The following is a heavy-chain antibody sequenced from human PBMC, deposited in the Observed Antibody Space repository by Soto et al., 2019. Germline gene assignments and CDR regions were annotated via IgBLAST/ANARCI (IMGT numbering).Heavy chain of an antibody. Sequence: QVQLVQSGAEVKKPGSSVKISCRSSGTSFSNYFIGWVRQAPGHGLEWMGDIIPMLGTPKYAQKFQGRVTITADECTSTAYLELNSLRVEDTAIYYCARQYSMAYFDYWGQGTLVRVSS. CDR2: IIPMLGTP. J-gene: IGHJ4*02. CDR1: GTSFSNYF. D-gene: IGHD2-21*01. CDR3: ARQYSMAYFDY. V-gene: IGHV1-69*01.